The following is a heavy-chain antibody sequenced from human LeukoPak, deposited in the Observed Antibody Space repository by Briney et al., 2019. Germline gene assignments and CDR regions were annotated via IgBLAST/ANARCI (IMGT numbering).Heavy chain of an antibody. D-gene: IGHD2-2*01. CDR3: ATVSVVVPPAKYYMEV. Sequence: RASVKVSCKASGYTFTSYGITWVRQAPGQGLEWMGWINVHNDNTDYAQKLQGRVTMTTDTSTSTAYMELRSLRSEDTAVYYCATVSVVVPPAKYYMEVWGKGTTVTVSS. J-gene: IGHJ6*03. CDR1: GYTFTSYG. CDR2: INVHNDNT. V-gene: IGHV1-18*01.